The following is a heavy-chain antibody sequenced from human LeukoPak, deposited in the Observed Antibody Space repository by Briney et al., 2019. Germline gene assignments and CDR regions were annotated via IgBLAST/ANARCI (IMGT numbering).Heavy chain of an antibody. Sequence: GGSLRLSCAASGFTFSSYAMHWVRQAPGKGLEWVAVISYDGSNKYYADSVKGRFTISRDNSKNTLYLQMNSLRAEDTAVYYCARDFVYNVNCAGCWGQGTLVTVSS. CDR1: GFTFSSYA. J-gene: IGHJ4*02. CDR2: ISYDGSNK. CDR3: ARDFVYNVNCAGC. D-gene: IGHD1-14*01. V-gene: IGHV3-30*04.